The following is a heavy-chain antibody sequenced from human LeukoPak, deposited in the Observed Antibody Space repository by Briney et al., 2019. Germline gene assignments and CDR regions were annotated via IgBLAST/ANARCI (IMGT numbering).Heavy chain of an antibody. V-gene: IGHV3-21*01. CDR3: ARYLGDLYFDY. CDR2: ISSSSIYI. CDR1: GFTFSSYS. J-gene: IGHJ4*02. D-gene: IGHD4-17*01. Sequence: GGSLRLSCAASGFTFSSYSMNWVRQAPGKGLEWVSSISSSSIYIYYADSVKGRFTISRDNAKNSLYLQMNSLSAEDTAVYYCARYLGDLYFDYWGQGTLVTVSS.